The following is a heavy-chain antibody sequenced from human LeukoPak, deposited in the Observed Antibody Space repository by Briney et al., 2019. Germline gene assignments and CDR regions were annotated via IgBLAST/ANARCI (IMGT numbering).Heavy chain of an antibody. CDR2: ISYDGSNK. Sequence: PGGSLRLSCAASGFTFSSYGMHWVRQAPGKGLEWVAVISYDGSNKYYADSVKGRFTISRDNSKNTLYLQMNSLRAEDTAVYYCARDQGNYYDGWFDPWGQGTLVTVSS. CDR1: GFTFSSYG. CDR3: ARDQGNYYDGWFDP. D-gene: IGHD3-22*01. V-gene: IGHV3-30*03. J-gene: IGHJ5*02.